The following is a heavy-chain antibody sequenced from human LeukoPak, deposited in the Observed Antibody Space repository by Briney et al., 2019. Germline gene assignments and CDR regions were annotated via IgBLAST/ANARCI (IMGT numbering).Heavy chain of an antibody. J-gene: IGHJ5*02. CDR3: ARGGEDFNNWFDP. V-gene: IGHV1-2*02. CDR2: INPNSGGT. Sequence: ASVKVSCKASGYTFTGYSMHWVRQAPGQGLEWMGWINPNSGGTNYAQKFQGRVTMTRDTSISTAYMELSRLRSDDTAVYYCARGGEDFNNWFDPWGQGTLVTVSS. CDR1: GYTFTGYS. D-gene: IGHD3-16*01.